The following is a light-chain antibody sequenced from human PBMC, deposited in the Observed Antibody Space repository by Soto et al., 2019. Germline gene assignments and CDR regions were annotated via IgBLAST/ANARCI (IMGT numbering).Light chain of an antibody. V-gene: IGKV3-20*01. CDR1: QSISRY. J-gene: IGKJ1*01. CDR3: QQYGSSPPT. CDR2: GAS. Sequence: IVLTQSPCTLSLSPGERTPLSCRASQSISRYLAWYQQKPGQGPRLLIYGASSRATGTPDRFSGSGSGTDFTLTINRLEPEDFALYYCQQYGSSPPTFGQGTKVDIK.